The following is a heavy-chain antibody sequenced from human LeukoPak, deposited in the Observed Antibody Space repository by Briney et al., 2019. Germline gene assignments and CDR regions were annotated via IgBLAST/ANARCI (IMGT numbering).Heavy chain of an antibody. V-gene: IGHV4-34*01. Sequence: SETLSLTCAVYGGSFSGYYWSWIRQPPGKGLEWIGEINHSGSTNYNPSLKSRVTIPVDTSKNQFSLKLSSVTAADTAVYYCARGGEWLRKRYYFDYWGQGTLVTVSS. D-gene: IGHD5-12*01. CDR2: INHSGST. CDR1: GGSFSGYY. J-gene: IGHJ4*02. CDR3: ARGGEWLRKRYYFDY.